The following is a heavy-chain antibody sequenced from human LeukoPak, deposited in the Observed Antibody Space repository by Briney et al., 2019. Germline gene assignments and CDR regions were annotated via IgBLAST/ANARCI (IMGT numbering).Heavy chain of an antibody. J-gene: IGHJ4*02. D-gene: IGHD6-19*01. CDR2: TYYSGST. V-gene: IGHV4-39*07. CDR1: GGSISSSSYY. Sequence: SETLSLTCTVSGGSISSSSYYWGWIRQPPGKGLEWIGSTYYSGSTYYNPSLKSRVTISVDTSKNQFSLKLSSVTAADTAVYYCARANPVAGQIDYWGQGTLVTVSS. CDR3: ARANPVAGQIDY.